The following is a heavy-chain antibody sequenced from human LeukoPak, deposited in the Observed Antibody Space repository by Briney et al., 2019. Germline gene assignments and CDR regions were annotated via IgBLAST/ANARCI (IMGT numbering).Heavy chain of an antibody. CDR2: ISGSGGST. J-gene: IGHJ5*02. V-gene: IGHV3-23*01. CDR3: AKGGYCSSTSCYTSWFDP. D-gene: IGHD2-2*02. Sequence: PGVSLRLSCAASGFTFSSYAMSWVRQAPGKGLEWVSAISGSGGSTYYADSVKGRFTISRDNSKNTLYLQMNSLRAEDTAVYYCAKGGYCSSTSCYTSWFDPWGQGTLVTVSS. CDR1: GFTFSSYA.